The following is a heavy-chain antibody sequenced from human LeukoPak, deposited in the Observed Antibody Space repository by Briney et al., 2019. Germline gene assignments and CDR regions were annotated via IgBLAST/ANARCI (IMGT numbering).Heavy chain of an antibody. D-gene: IGHD1-26*01. CDR1: VFTFSSFS. Sequence: GGCLRLSCAASVFTFSSFSMKWVREAPGEGRESVSSISSSFNYLYYADSVKGRFTISRDNAKNSLYLQMNSLRAEDTAVYYCARPSAYSPDGFDVWGQGTMVTISS. CDR3: ARPSAYSPDGFDV. CDR2: ISSSFNYL. V-gene: IGHV3-21*01. J-gene: IGHJ3*01.